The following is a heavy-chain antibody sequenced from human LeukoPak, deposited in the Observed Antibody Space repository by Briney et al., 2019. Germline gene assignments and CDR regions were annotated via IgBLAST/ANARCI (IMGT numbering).Heavy chain of an antibody. CDR1: GFTFSSYS. CDR2: ISSSSSTI. CDR3: ARAYADSSGGNY. D-gene: IGHD4-17*01. Sequence: QAGGSLSLSCAASGFTFSSYSLKWVRQAPGMGLVWVSYISSSSSTIYYADSVNGRFTISRDNSKNPVYLQMTSLKAEDTAVYYCARAYADSSGGNYYDQGNLVTVSS. V-gene: IGHV3-48*04. J-gene: IGHJ4*02.